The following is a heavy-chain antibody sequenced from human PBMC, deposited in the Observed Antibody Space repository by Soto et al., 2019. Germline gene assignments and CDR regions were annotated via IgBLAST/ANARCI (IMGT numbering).Heavy chain of an antibody. CDR3: ARISCKGGSCYFDFDH. D-gene: IGHD2-15*01. J-gene: IGHJ4*02. V-gene: IGHV1-46*02. CDR1: GYSFKDHY. Sequence: GASVKVSCKASGYSFKDHYMHWVRQAPGRGLEWVGIINPSGEHTNYAQQFRGRVAMIRDTSTSTAYMELRSLRSEDTAVYFCARISCKGGSCYFDFDHWGQGTLVTVSS. CDR2: INPSGEHT.